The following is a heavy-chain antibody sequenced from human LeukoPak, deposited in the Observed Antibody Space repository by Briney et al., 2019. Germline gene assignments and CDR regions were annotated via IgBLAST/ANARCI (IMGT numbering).Heavy chain of an antibody. J-gene: IGHJ4*02. D-gene: IGHD3-16*01. CDR2: ISGYNGNT. Sequence: ASVKVSCKASGGTFSSYAISWVRQAPGQGLEWMGRISGYNGNTNYAQKLQGRVTMTTDTFTSTAYMELRSLRSDDTAVYYCARVPALRGEPTYYFDYWGQGTLVTVSS. CDR1: GGTFSSYA. CDR3: ARVPALRGEPTYYFDY. V-gene: IGHV1-18*01.